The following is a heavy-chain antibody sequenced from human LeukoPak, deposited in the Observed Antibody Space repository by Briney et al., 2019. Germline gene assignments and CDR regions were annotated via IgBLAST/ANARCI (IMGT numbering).Heavy chain of an antibody. D-gene: IGHD6-13*01. Sequence: PSETLSLTCIVSGGSVSSTDHYWGRIRQPPGLGLEWIGSIYDSENTFYNPSLKSRVTMSVDTSRNQISLKLASVIAADTAVYYCARRAGSKWYGDWGQGTLVTVSS. CDR1: GGSVSSTDHY. V-gene: IGHV4-39*01. CDR2: IYDSENT. CDR3: ARRAGSKWYGD. J-gene: IGHJ4*02.